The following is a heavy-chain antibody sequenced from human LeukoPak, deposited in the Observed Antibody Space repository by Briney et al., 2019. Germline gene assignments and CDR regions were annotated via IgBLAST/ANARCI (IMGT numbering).Heavy chain of an antibody. CDR2: INHSGST. V-gene: IGHV4-34*01. Sequence: PSETLSLTCAVYGGSFSGYYWSWIRQPPGKGLEWIGEINHSGSTNYNPSLKSRVTIPVDTSKNQFSLKLSSVTAADTAVYYCARVREGIAVAGTYYYYYYGMDVWGQGTTVTVSS. CDR1: GGSFSGYY. CDR3: ARVREGIAVAGTYYYYYYGMDV. J-gene: IGHJ6*02. D-gene: IGHD6-19*01.